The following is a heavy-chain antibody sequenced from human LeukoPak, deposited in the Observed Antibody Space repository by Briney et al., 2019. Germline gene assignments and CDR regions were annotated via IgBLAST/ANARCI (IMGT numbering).Heavy chain of an antibody. CDR3: ARDGWSGQNYNWFDP. Sequence: ASVKVSCKASGYTFTSYYMHWVRQAPGQGLEWMGIIHPSGGSTSYAQKFQGRVTMTRDTSTSTVYMELSSLRSEDTAVYYCARDGWSGQNYNWFDPWGQGTLVTVSS. V-gene: IGHV1-46*01. D-gene: IGHD1-26*01. CDR2: IHPSGGST. J-gene: IGHJ5*02. CDR1: GYTFTSYY.